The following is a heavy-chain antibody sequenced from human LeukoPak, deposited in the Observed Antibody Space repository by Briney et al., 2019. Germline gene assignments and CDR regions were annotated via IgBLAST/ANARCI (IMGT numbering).Heavy chain of an antibody. CDR2: IRYDGSNK. Sequence: GGSLRLSCAASGFTFSSYGMHWVRQAPGKGLEWVAFIRYDGSNKYYADSVKGRFTISRDNSKNTLYLQMNSLRAEDTAVYYCAGGRTDIVVVPATLRNYYFDYWGQGTLVTVSS. D-gene: IGHD2-2*01. CDR1: GFTFSSYG. CDR3: AGGRTDIVVVPATLRNYYFDY. J-gene: IGHJ4*02. V-gene: IGHV3-30*02.